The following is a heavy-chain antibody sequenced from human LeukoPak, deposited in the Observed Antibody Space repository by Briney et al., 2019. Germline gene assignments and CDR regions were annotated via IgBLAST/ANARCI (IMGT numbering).Heavy chain of an antibody. CDR2: IIPIIGIV. V-gene: IGHV1-69*04. Sequence: ASRKVAWKAAGGTFSRYAISWVRQAPGQGLEWMGRIIPIIGIVNYAQKFQGRVTITADKSTSTAYMELSSLRSEDTAVYYCARVPSGYTPNANYYYYGMDVWGQGTTVTVSS. J-gene: IGHJ6*02. D-gene: IGHD5-12*01. CDR1: GGTFSRYA. CDR3: ARVPSGYTPNANYYYYGMDV.